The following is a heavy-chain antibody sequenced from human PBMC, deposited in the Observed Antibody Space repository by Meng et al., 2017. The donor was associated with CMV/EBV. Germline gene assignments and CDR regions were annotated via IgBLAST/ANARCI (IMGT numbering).Heavy chain of an antibody. CDR2: ISYDGSNK. D-gene: IGHD3-22*01. CDR3: ARDRYYDSSGYALSYYFDY. J-gene: IGHJ4*02. Sequence: GESLKISCAASGFTFSSYEMNWVRQAPGKGLEWVAVISYDGSNKYYADSVKGRFTISRDNSKNTLYLQMNSLRAEDTAVYYCARDRYYDSSGYALSYYFDYWGQGTLVTVSS. V-gene: IGHV3-30-3*01. CDR1: GFTFSSYE.